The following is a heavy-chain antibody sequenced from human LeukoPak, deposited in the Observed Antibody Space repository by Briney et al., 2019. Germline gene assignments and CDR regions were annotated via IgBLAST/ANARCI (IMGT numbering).Heavy chain of an antibody. D-gene: IGHD3-10*02. J-gene: IGHJ4*02. V-gene: IGHV3-53*01. Sequence: AWGSLRLSCAASGFTVSSNYMSWVRQAPGKGLEWVSVIYSGGSTYYADSVKGRFTISRDNSKNTLYLQMNSLRAEDTAVYYCAREVCLDYWGQGTLVTVSS. CDR2: IYSGGST. CDR1: GFTVSSNY. CDR3: AREVCLDY.